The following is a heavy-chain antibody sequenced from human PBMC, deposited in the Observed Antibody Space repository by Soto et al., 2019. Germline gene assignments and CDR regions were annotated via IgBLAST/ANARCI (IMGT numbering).Heavy chain of an antibody. D-gene: IGHD6-25*01. Sequence: QVQLVQSGAEVRKPGSSVKVSCKASGGTFSRHAISWVRQAPGQGLEWMGGIIPIFGTANHAQKFQGRVTIIADESTSTVYMELSSLRSEDTAMYYCARDQREVRMDVWGQGTTVTVSS. V-gene: IGHV1-69*01. CDR2: IIPIFGTA. CDR1: GGTFSRHA. J-gene: IGHJ6*02. CDR3: ARDQREVRMDV.